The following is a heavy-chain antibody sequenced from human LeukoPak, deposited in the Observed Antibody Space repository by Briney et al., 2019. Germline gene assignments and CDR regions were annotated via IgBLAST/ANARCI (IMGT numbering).Heavy chain of an antibody. CDR1: GFTFSSYA. Sequence: GGSLRLSCSASGFTFSSYAMYWVRQAPGKGLEYVSTISSNGGSTYYADSVKGRFTISRDNSKNTLYLQMSSLRAEDTAVYYCVKDLAVAGFTNWFDPWGQGTLVTVPS. D-gene: IGHD6-19*01. J-gene: IGHJ5*02. CDR2: ISSNGGST. V-gene: IGHV3-64D*06. CDR3: VKDLAVAGFTNWFDP.